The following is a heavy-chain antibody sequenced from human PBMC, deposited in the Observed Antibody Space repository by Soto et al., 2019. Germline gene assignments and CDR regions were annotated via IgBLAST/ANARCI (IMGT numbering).Heavy chain of an antibody. CDR1: RFTFRGRS. Sequence: GGAPITSCAAPRFTFRGRSIHWVRQAPGKGLVWVSGIDNAGTDSTYADSVKGRFTSSRDNAKNTLYLQMNSLRVEDTAVYYCARGWFGPDVWGKGTTVTVSS. V-gene: IGHV3-74*01. D-gene: IGHD3-10*01. CDR3: ARGWFGPDV. CDR2: IDNAGTDS. J-gene: IGHJ6*04.